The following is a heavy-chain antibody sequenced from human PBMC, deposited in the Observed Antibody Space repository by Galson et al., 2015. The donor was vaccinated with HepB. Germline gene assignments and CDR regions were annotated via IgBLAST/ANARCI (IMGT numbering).Heavy chain of an antibody. J-gene: IGHJ2*01. CDR3: ARGDPYYDFWSGYYFFRKRGWYFDL. CDR2: IYSGGST. D-gene: IGHD3-3*01. Sequence: SLRLSCAASGFTVSSNYMSWVRQAPGKGLEWVSVIYSGGSTYYADSVEGRFTISRDNSKNTLYLQMNSLRAEDTAVYYCARGDPYYDFWSGYYFFRKRGWYFDLWGRGTLVPVSS. V-gene: IGHV3-53*01. CDR1: GFTVSSNY.